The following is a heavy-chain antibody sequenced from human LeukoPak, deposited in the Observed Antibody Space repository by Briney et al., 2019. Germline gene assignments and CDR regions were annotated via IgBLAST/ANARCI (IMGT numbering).Heavy chain of an antibody. Sequence: GGSLRLSCEASGFTFSTYSMNWVRQAPGKGLEWISYITSSSSPIYYADSVKGRFTISRDNAKNSLYLQMNSLRAEDTALYYCAKGGVVLLWSGSGRGAFDIWGQGTMVTVSS. CDR2: ITSSSSPI. CDR1: GFTFSTYS. D-gene: IGHD3-10*01. CDR3: AKGGVVLLWSGSGRGAFDI. V-gene: IGHV3-48*01. J-gene: IGHJ3*02.